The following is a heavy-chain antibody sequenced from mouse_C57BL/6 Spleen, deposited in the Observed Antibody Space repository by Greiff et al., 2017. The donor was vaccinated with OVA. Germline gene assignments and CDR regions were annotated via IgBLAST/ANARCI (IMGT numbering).Heavy chain of an antibody. Sequence: EVHLVESGGGLVKPGGSLKLSCAASGFTFSDYGMHWVRQAPEKWLEWVAYISSGSSTIYYADTVKGRFTISRDNAKNTLVLQMTSLMSVDTAMYYCARGGYGNYNYAGWGQGTMVTVSA. CDR1: GFTFSDYG. CDR3: ARGGYGNYNYAG. V-gene: IGHV5-17*01. D-gene: IGHD2-10*02. CDR2: ISSGSSTI. J-gene: IGHJ3*01.